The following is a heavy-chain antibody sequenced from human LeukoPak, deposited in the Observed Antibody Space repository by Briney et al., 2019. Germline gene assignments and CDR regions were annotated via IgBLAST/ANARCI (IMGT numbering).Heavy chain of an antibody. V-gene: IGHV1-18*01. CDR2: IGAYNGNT. CDR1: GYIFTSYG. Sequence: ASVKVSCKASGYIFTSYGISWVRQAPGQGLEWMGWIGAYNGNTNYAQKFQGRVTMTTDTSTNTAYMEVRSLRSDDTAMFYCARVMHWDFPMARGRGMDVWGQGTTVTVSS. D-gene: IGHD3-16*01. CDR3: ARVMHWDFPMARGRGMDV. J-gene: IGHJ6*02.